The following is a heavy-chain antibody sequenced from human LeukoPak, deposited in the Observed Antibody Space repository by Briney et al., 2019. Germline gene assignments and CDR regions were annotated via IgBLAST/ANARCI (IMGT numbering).Heavy chain of an antibody. CDR2: INAGNGNT. CDR3: ARGGRRYFDYFDY. Sequence: GASVKVSCKACGYTFTSYAMHWVRQAPGQRLEWMGWINAGNGNTKYSQKFQGRVTITRDTSASTAYMELSSLRSEDTAVYYCARGGRRYFDYFDYWGQGTLVTVSS. D-gene: IGHD3-9*01. V-gene: IGHV1-3*01. CDR1: GYTFTSYA. J-gene: IGHJ4*02.